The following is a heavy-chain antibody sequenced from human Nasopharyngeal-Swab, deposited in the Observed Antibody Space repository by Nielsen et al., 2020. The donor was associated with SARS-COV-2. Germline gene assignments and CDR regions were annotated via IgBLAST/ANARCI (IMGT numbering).Heavy chain of an antibody. D-gene: IGHD1-1*01. Sequence: ASVKVSCKASGYTFTSNVLNWVRQAPGKGPEYIGWISTKTGAQHYAQAFTGRFVISLDTPVSTTYLQISSLKADDTAVYYCARENQEYANIWIDYWGQGTQVTVSS. J-gene: IGHJ4*02. V-gene: IGHV7-4-1*02. CDR3: ARENQEYANIWIDY. CDR1: GYTFTSNV. CDR2: ISTKTGAQ.